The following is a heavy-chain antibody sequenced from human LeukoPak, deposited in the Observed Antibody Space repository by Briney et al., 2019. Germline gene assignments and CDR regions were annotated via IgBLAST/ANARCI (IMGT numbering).Heavy chain of an antibody. CDR1: GGSFSGYY. CDR3: ARSRGYFIGLAHY. D-gene: IGHD3-22*01. CDR2: INHSGST. Sequence: SETLSLTCAVYGGSFSGYYWSWIRQPPGKGLEWIGEINHSGSTNYNPSLKSRVTISVDTSKNQFSLKLSSVTAADTAVYYCARSRGYFIGLAHYWGQGTLVTVSS. J-gene: IGHJ4*02. V-gene: IGHV4-34*01.